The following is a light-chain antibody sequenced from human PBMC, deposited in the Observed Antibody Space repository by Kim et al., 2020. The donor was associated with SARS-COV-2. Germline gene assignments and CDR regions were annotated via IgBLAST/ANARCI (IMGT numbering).Light chain of an antibody. Sequence: GERATPSRRGRPSVITNVIAWYQQKPDQAQRVIIYGEARRATGIPDRFSGSGSGTDLTLTISRLEPEDFAVYYCQQHGNSPPAYSFGQGTKLEI. V-gene: IGKV3-20*01. J-gene: IGKJ2*03. CDR2: GEA. CDR1: PSVITNV. CDR3: QQHGNSPPAYS.